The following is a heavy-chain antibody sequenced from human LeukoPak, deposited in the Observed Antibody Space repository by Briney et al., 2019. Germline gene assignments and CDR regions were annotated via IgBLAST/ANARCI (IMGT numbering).Heavy chain of an antibody. J-gene: IGHJ4*02. Sequence: GGSLRLSCAASGFTFSSYSMNWVRQAPGKGLEWLSYIISTSSAIYYADSLKGRFTISRDNAKNSLYLQMDSLRAEDTAVYYCARVIGSYGDSAYWGQGTLVTVSS. CDR3: ARVIGSYGDSAY. V-gene: IGHV3-48*04. D-gene: IGHD3-16*01. CDR2: IISTSSAI. CDR1: GFTFSSYS.